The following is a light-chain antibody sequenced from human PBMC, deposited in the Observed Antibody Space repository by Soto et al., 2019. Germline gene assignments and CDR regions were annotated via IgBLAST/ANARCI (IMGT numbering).Light chain of an antibody. V-gene: IGKV3-11*01. CDR3: QQCDSGPLT. J-gene: IGKJ4*01. CDR2: CAS. Sequence: EIVLTQSPATLSLSPGDGATLSCRASQSVSSYLAWYQQKPGQAPRLLIYCASIRATGTPARFSGSGSGTDFSLTISSLEAEDFAVYYCQQCDSGPLTFGGGTKVDIK. CDR1: QSVSSY.